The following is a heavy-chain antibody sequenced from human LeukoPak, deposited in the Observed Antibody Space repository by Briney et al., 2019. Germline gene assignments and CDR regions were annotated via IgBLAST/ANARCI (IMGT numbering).Heavy chain of an antibody. CDR2: INPSGGST. V-gene: IGHV1-46*01. D-gene: IGHD3-10*01. CDR1: GYTFTSYY. Sequence: ASVKVSCKASGYTFTSYYMHWVRQAPGQGLEWMGIINPSGGSTSYAQKFQGRVTMTRDMSTSTVYMELSSLRSEDTAVYYCARASMVRGVTNWFDPWGQGTLVTVSS. J-gene: IGHJ5*02. CDR3: ARASMVRGVTNWFDP.